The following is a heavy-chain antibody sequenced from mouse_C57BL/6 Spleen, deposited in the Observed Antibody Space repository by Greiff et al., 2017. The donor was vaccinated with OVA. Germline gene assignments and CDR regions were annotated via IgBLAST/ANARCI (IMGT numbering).Heavy chain of an antibody. D-gene: IGHD4-1*01. V-gene: IGHV1-76*01. CDR2: IYPGSGNT. CDR3: ARGLGRPYWYFDV. CDR1: GYTFTDYY. Sequence: VHLVESGAELVRPGASVKLSCKASGYTFTDYYINWVKQRPGQGLEWIARIYPGSGNTYYNEKFKGKATLTAEKSSSTAYMQLSSLTSEDSAVYFCARGLGRPYWYFDVWGTGTTVTVSS. J-gene: IGHJ1*03.